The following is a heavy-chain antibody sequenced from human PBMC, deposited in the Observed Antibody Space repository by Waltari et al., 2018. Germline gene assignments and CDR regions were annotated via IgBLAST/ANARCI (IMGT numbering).Heavy chain of an antibody. J-gene: IGHJ5*02. CDR3: ARTTRTGTTFFLGPLDP. Sequence: QVQLVESGGGVVQPGKSLRLSCAASGFIFSRYAMHWFRQAPGKGMEWVAVISSDATNKDYADSVKGRFTISRDNSDNTLHLQMNSLSTEDTAAYYCARTTRTGTTFFLGPLDPWGQGTLVTVSS. D-gene: IGHD1-7*01. CDR2: ISSDATNK. V-gene: IGHV3-30-3*01. CDR1: GFIFSRYA.